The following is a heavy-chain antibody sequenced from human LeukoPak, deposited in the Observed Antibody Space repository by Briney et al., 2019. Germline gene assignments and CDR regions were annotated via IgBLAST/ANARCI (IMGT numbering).Heavy chain of an antibody. D-gene: IGHD3-10*01. CDR3: AKGRITMVRGVPAFDY. J-gene: IGHJ4*02. V-gene: IGHV4-39*01. CDR2: IYYSGST. CDR1: GGSISSSSYY. Sequence: SETLSLTCTVSGGSISSSSYYWGWIRQPPGKGLEWIGRIYYSGSTYYNPSLKSRVTISVDTSKNQFSLKLSSVTAADTAVYYCAKGRITMVRGVPAFDYWGQGTLVTVSS.